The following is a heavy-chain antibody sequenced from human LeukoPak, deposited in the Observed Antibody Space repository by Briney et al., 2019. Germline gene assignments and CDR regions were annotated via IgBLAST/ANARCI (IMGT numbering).Heavy chain of an antibody. CDR3: ARGRGDSSSGLPDY. Sequence: SETLSLTCAVYGGSFSGYYWSWIRQPPGEGLEWIGEINHSGSTNYNPSLKSRVTISVDTSKNQFSLKLSSVTAADTAVYYCARGRGDSSSGLPDYWGQGTLVTVSS. D-gene: IGHD6-6*01. V-gene: IGHV4-34*01. J-gene: IGHJ4*02. CDR2: INHSGST. CDR1: GGSFSGYY.